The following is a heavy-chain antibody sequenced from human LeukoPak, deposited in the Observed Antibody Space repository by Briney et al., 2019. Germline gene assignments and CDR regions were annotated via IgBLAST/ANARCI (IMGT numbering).Heavy chain of an antibody. J-gene: IGHJ4*02. D-gene: IGHD1-26*01. CDR1: GGSISSYY. CDR3: ARSTTVGATDY. CDR2: IYYSGST. Sequence: PSETLSLTCTVSGGSISSYYWSWIRQPPGKGLEWIGYIYYSGSTNYNPSLKSRVTISVDTSKNQFSLKRSSVTAADTAVYYCARSTTVGATDYWGQGTLVTVSS. V-gene: IGHV4-59*01.